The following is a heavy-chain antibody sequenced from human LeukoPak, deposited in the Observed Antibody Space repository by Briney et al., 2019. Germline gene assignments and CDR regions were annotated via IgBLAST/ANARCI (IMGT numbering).Heavy chain of an antibody. J-gene: IGHJ3*02. V-gene: IGHV3-74*01. D-gene: IGHD6-6*01. CDR1: GFTFSSYW. CDR3: VREYSSSSGRAFDI. Sequence: GGSLRLSCAASGFTFSSYWMHWVRQAPGKGLVWVSRISTDGSSTNSADSVKGRLAISRDNAKNTLYLQMNSLRAEDTAVYYCVREYSSSSGRAFDIWGQGTMVTVSP. CDR2: ISTDGSST.